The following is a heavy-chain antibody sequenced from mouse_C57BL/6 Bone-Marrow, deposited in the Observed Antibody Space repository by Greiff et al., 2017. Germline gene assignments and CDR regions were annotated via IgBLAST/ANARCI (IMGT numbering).Heavy chain of an antibody. J-gene: IGHJ1*03. CDR3: ARHAGYDYDDSYWYFDV. V-gene: IGHV5-2*01. CDR2: ISSDGGST. D-gene: IGHD2-4*01. Sequence: EVKLVESGGGLVQPGESLKLSCESNEYEFPSHDMSWVRKTPEKRLELVAAISSDGGSTYYPDTMERRFIISRDNTKKTLYLQMSSLRSEDTALYYCARHAGYDYDDSYWYFDVWGTGTTVTVSS. CDR1: EYEFPSHD.